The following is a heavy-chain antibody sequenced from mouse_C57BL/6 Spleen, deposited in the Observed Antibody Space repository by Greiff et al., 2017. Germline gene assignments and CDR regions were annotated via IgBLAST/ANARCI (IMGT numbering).Heavy chain of an antibody. CDR3: ARQGGYYFPFAY. Sequence: QVQLKQPGAELVRPGSSVKLSCKASGYTFTSYWMHWVKQRPIQGLEWIGNIDPSDSETHYNQKFKDKATLAVDKSSSTAYMQLSSLTSEDSAVYYCARQGGYYFPFAYWGQGTLVTVSA. D-gene: IGHD2-3*01. V-gene: IGHV1-52*01. CDR1: GYTFTSYW. J-gene: IGHJ3*01. CDR2: IDPSDSET.